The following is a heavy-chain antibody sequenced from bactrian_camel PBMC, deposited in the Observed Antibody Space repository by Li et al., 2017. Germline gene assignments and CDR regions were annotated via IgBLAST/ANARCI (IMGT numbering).Heavy chain of an antibody. D-gene: IGHD4*01. CDR3: AAGGQIPLNSKSDYVQFAWSEENEYNH. V-gene: IGHV3S31*01. Sequence: EVQLVESGGGSVQAGQSLKISCTSSINSRSGYFLAWFRQPPGKEREGVAAMYTGFGGGNIYYDDSVKGRFTISQDNSKNTLFLQMNVLRPEDTAMYYCAAGGQIPLNSKSDYVQFAWSEENEYNHWGQGTQVTVS. J-gene: IGHJ4*01. CDR2: MYTGFGGGNI. CDR1: INSRSGYF.